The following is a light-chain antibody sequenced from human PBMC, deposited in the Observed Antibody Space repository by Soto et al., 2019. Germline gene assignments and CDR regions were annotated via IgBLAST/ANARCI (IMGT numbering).Light chain of an antibody. J-gene: IGKJ2*03. CDR1: QTIFSW. Sequence: IQMTQSPSTLSASIGDTVSITCRASQTIFSWLAWYQQKPGKAPNILIYKASSLESGVPSRYSGSASGTAVTLTISSLPPDVFAAYYYQQYNSYPYSFGQGTQLEIK. CDR3: QQYNSYPYS. V-gene: IGKV1-5*03. CDR2: KAS.